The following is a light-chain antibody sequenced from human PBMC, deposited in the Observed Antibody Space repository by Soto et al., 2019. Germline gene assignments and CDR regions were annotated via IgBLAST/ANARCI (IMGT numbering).Light chain of an antibody. CDR3: SSYAGGNNLVV. CDR2: DVS. CDR1: SSDVGGYNY. V-gene: IGLV2-8*01. Sequence: QSVLTQPPSASGSPGQSVTMFCTGTSSDVGGYNYVSWYQQHPGKAPKLMIYDVSKRPSGVPDRFSGSKSGNTASLTVSGLQAEDEADYFCSSYAGGNNLVVFGGGTKLTVL. J-gene: IGLJ2*01.